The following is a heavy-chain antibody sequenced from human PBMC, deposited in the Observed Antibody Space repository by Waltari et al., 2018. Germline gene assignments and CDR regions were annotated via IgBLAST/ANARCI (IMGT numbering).Heavy chain of an antibody. V-gene: IGHV1-8*01. D-gene: IGHD3-3*01. Sequence: QVQLVQSGAEVKKPGASVKVSCKASGYTFTSYDINWVRQANGQGLEWMGWMNPNSGNTGYAQKFQGRVTMTRNTSISTAYMELSSLRSEDTAVYYCARTLRFLEWSHTYYFDYWGQGTLVTVSS. CDR1: GYTFTSYD. J-gene: IGHJ4*02. CDR3: ARTLRFLEWSHTYYFDY. CDR2: MNPNSGNT.